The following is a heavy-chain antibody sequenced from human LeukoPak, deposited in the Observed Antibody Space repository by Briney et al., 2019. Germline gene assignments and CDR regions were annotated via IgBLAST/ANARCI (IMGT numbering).Heavy chain of an antibody. D-gene: IGHD6-13*01. J-gene: IGHJ6*03. CDR2: IHYSGST. Sequence: PSQTLSLTCAVSGGSISSGGYYWSLIRQPPGKGLEWIGYIHYSGSTNYNPSLKSRVTISVDMSKNQFSLKLSSVTAADTAVYYCARVLSSSWYPYYYYYYMDVWGKGTTVTVSS. V-gene: IGHV4-30-4*07. CDR1: GGSISSGGYY. CDR3: ARVLSSSWYPYYYYYYMDV.